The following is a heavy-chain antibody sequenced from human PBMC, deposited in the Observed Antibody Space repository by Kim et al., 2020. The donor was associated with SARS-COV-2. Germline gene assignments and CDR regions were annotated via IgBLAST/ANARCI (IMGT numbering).Heavy chain of an antibody. V-gene: IGHV4-59*13. D-gene: IGHD3-16*02. J-gene: IGHJ6*02. Sequence: SETLSLTCTVSGGSISSYYWSWIRQPPGKGLEWIGYIYYSGSTNYNPSLKSRVTISVDTSKNQFSLKLSSVTAAYTAVYYCARDRDMITFGGVIPRGYYYGMDVWGQGTTVTVSS. CDR3: ARDRDMITFGGVIPRGYYYGMDV. CDR1: GGSISSYY. CDR2: IYYSGST.